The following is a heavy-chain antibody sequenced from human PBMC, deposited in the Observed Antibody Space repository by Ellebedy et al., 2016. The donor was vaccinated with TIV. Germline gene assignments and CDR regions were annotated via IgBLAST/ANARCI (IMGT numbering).Heavy chain of an antibody. D-gene: IGHD6-25*01. V-gene: IGHV3-7*01. Sequence: GGSLRLXCATSGLTFSTHWMNWVRQVPGKGLEWVANINQDGSHIYYVHSVKGRFTISRDNAKNSLYLQLNSLRTEDTAVYYCARGAARGIFYYYGMDVWGQGTTVTVSS. CDR2: INQDGSHI. J-gene: IGHJ6*02. CDR1: GLTFSTHW. CDR3: ARGAARGIFYYYGMDV.